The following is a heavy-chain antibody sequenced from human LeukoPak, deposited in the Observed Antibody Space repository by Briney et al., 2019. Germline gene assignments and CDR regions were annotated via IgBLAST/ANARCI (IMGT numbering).Heavy chain of an antibody. D-gene: IGHD1-1*01. V-gene: IGHV4-61*08. CDR3: AREAPAQTTLSYYYSYYMDV. J-gene: IGHJ6*03. CDR2: IYYSGST. Sequence: PSETLSLTCAVSSESISSGGYSWSWIRQPPGKGLEWIGYIYYSGSTNYNPSLKSRVTSSVDTSKNQFSLKLSSVTAADTAVYYCAREAPAQTTLSYYYSYYMDVWGKGTTVTVSS. CDR1: SESISSGGYS.